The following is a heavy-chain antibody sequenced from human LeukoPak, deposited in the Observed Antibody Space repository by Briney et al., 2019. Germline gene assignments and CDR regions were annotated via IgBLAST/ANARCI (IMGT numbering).Heavy chain of an antibody. D-gene: IGHD6-19*01. CDR3: ARDRKSSAGSDF. J-gene: IGHJ4*02. V-gene: IGHV3-7*01. CDR2: IRPDRSDQ. Sequence: GGSLRLSCAASGFSFSDDWMSWVRQAPGKGLEWVANIRPDRSDQYYVDSVKGRFTISRDNAKNSLYLQMDSLRVDDTAVYYCARDRKSSAGSDFWSQGTLVTASS. CDR1: GFSFSDDW.